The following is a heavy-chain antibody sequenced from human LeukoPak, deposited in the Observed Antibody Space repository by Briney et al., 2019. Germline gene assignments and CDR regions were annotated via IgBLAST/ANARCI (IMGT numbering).Heavy chain of an antibody. V-gene: IGHV1-18*01. J-gene: IGHJ4*02. CDR1: GYTFTSYG. Sequence: ASVKVSCKASGYTFTSYGNSWVRQAPGQGLEWMGWISAYNGNTNYAQKLQGRVTVTTDTSTSTAYMELRSRRSDDTAVYYCGREANREWLETQDYWGQGTLVTVSS. CDR3: GREANREWLETQDY. CDR2: ISAYNGNT. D-gene: IGHD6-19*01.